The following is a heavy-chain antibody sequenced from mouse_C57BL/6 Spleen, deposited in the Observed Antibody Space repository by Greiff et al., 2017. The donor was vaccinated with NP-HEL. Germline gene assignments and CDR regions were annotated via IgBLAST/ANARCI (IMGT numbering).Heavy chain of an antibody. CDR3: ARREGPYAMDY. D-gene: IGHD3-3*01. J-gene: IGHJ4*01. CDR2: ISSGSSTI. Sequence: EVQVVESGGGLVKPGGSLKLSCAASGFTFSDYGMHWVRQAPEKGLEWVAYISSGSSTIYYADTVKGRFTISRDNANNTLFLQMTSLRSEDTAMYYCARREGPYAMDYWGQGTSVTVSS. V-gene: IGHV5-17*01. CDR1: GFTFSDYG.